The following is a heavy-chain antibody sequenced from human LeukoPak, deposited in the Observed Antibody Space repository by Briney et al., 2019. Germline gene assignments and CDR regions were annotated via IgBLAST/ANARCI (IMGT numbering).Heavy chain of an antibody. CDR3: ARGGAYCSGGSCSQGYDAFDI. Sequence: GGSLRLSCAASGFTLSSYSMNWVRQAPGKGLEWVSSISRSSAYIYYADSVKGRFTISRDNAKNSLYLQMNSLRAEDTAVYYCARGGAYCSGGSCSQGYDAFDIWGQGTMVTVSS. J-gene: IGHJ3*02. V-gene: IGHV3-21*01. CDR1: GFTLSSYS. CDR2: ISRSSAYI. D-gene: IGHD2-15*01.